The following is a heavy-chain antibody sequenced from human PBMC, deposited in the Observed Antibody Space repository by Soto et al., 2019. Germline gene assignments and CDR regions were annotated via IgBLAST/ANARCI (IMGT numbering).Heavy chain of an antibody. CDR3: ARDTETLGPRANDALDI. J-gene: IGHJ3*02. CDR2: INAGSGNT. Sequence: QDQLVQPGAEMKKPGASVKVSCKATGYTFSAYTMNWVRQAPGQSLEWMGWINAGSGNTKYSQNFQGRVSITMDTSASTVYMELTGLTSEDTAVYYCARDTETLGPRANDALDIWGQGTMVTVSS. D-gene: IGHD3-3*02. CDR1: GYTFSAYT. V-gene: IGHV1-3*01.